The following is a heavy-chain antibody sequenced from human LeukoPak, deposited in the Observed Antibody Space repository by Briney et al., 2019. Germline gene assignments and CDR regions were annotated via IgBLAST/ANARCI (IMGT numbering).Heavy chain of an antibody. CDR2: INHSGST. CDR3: ARVPCWYYYGMDV. D-gene: IGHD2-21*01. J-gene: IGHJ6*02. CDR1: GGSFSGYY. Sequence: SETLSLTCAVYGGSFSGYYWSWIRQPPGEGLEWIGEINHSGSTNYNPSLKSRVTISVDTSKNQFSLKLSSVTAADTAVYYCARVPCWYYYGMDVWGQGTTVTVSS. V-gene: IGHV4-34*01.